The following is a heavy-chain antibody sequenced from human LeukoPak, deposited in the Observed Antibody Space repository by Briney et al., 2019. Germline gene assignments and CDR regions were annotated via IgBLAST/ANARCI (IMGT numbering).Heavy chain of an antibody. V-gene: IGHV1-24*01. D-gene: IGHD5-24*01. J-gene: IGHJ6*03. CDR2: FDPQDGDK. CDR1: GYTLTELS. CDR3: ANTTITPPYYYYYYMDV. Sequence: GASVKVSCKVSGYTLTELSMHWVRQAPGKGRDWMGGFDPQDGDKIYAQKFQGRVTMTEDTSTDTAYMEPSSLRYEDTAVYYCANTTITPPYYYYYYMDVWGKGTTVTVSS.